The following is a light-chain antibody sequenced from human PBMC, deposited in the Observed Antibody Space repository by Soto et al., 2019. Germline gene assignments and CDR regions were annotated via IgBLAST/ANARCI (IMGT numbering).Light chain of an antibody. V-gene: IGLV2-14*01. CDR3: SSYTSSTTYV. J-gene: IGLJ1*01. CDR2: DVS. Sequence: QSVLTQPASVSASSGQSIAISCTGTSSDVGGYNYVSWYQQHPGKAPKLMIYDVSNRPSGVSNRFSGSKSGNTASLTISGLQAEDEADYYCSSYTSSTTYVFGTGTKVTVL. CDR1: SSDVGGYNY.